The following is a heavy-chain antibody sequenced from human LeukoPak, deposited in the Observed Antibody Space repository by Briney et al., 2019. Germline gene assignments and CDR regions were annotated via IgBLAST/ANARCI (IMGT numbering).Heavy chain of an antibody. CDR1: GFTFSSYE. CDR3: ARDPVPSYCSGGSCYPAIYNWFDP. Sequence: GGSLRLSCAASGFTFSSYEMNWVRQAPGKGLEYVSAISSNGGSTYYANSVKGRFTISRDNSKNTLYLQMGSLRAEDMAVYYCARDPVPSYCSGGSCYPAIYNWFDPWGQGTLVTVSS. V-gene: IGHV3-64*01. CDR2: ISSNGGST. D-gene: IGHD2-15*01. J-gene: IGHJ5*02.